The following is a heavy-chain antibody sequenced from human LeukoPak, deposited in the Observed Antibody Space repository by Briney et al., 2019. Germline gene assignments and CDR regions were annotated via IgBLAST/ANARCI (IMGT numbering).Heavy chain of an antibody. Sequence: ASVKVSCKASGGTFSSYAISWVRQAPGQGLEWMGRIIPILGIANYAQKFQGRVTITTDESTSTAYMELSSLRSEDTAVYYCARALAAAGNIFGYWGQGTLVTVSS. J-gene: IGHJ4*02. CDR2: IIPILGIA. V-gene: IGHV1-69*04. CDR1: GGTFSSYA. D-gene: IGHD6-13*01. CDR3: ARALAAAGNIFGY.